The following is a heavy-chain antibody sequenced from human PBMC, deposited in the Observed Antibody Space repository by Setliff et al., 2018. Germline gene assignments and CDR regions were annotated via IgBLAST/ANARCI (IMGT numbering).Heavy chain of an antibody. CDR1: GFTVSSNY. CDR2: IYSGGST. D-gene: IGHD2-8*02. J-gene: IGHJ4*02. V-gene: IGHV3-53*01. CDR3: ARVAGADEGFDY. Sequence: GGSLRLSCAASGFTVSSNYMSWVRQAPGKGLEWVSVIYSGGSTYYADSVKGRFTISRDNAKNSLYLQMNSLRAEDTALYYCARVAGADEGFDYWGQGTLVTVSS.